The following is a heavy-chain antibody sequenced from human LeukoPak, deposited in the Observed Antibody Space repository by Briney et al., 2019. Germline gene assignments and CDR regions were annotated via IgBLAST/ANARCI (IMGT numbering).Heavy chain of an antibody. D-gene: IGHD3-9*01. CDR1: GGSISSSSYY. CDR2: IYYSGST. V-gene: IGHV4-39*07. Sequence: SETLSLTCTVSGGSISSSSYYWGWIRQPPGKGLEWIGSIYYSGSTYYNPSLKSRVTISVDTSKNQFSLKLSSVTAADTAVYYCARDVAAPYDILTGLGEHPEGDLPINDYWGQGTLVTVSS. J-gene: IGHJ4*02. CDR3: ARDVAAPYDILTGLGEHPEGDLPINDY.